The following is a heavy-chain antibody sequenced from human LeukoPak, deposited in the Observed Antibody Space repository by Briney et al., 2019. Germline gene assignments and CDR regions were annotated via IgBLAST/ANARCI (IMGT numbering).Heavy chain of an antibody. J-gene: IGHJ6*03. V-gene: IGHV4-4*09. CDR3: ARQGVVPYYYMDV. CDR1: GGSISSYY. Sequence: SETLSLTCTVSGGSISSYYWSWIRQPPGKGLEWIGDIYTSGSTNYNPSLKSRVTISVDTSKNQFSLKLSSVTAADTAVYYCARQGVVPYYYMDVWGKGTTVTVSS. D-gene: IGHD3-3*01. CDR2: IYTSGST.